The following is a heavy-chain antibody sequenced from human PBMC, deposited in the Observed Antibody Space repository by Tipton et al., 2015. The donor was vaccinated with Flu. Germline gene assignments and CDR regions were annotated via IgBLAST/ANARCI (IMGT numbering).Heavy chain of an antibody. V-gene: IGHV4-61*02. D-gene: IGHD1-20*01. Sequence: TLSLTCTVSGGSISSGSYYWTWIRQPAGKGLEWIGRVYPSGSTNYNPSLKSRVTISVDTSKNQFSLTLTSVTAADTAVYYCATLAITALYDFDYWGQGTLVTVSS. CDR1: GGSISSGSYY. J-gene: IGHJ4*02. CDR2: VYPSGST. CDR3: ATLAITALYDFDY.